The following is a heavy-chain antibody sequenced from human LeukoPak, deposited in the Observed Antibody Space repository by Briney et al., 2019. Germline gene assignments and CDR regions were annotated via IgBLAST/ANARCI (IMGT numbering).Heavy chain of an antibody. J-gene: IGHJ4*02. Sequence: GGSLRLSCAASEFTFSSFGMHWVRQAPGKGLDWVAVISYDGSNKYYADSVKGRFTISRDNSKNTLYLQMNSLRAEDTAVYYCARDRSRFTLAHPQTYWGQGTLVTVSS. CDR3: ARDRSRFTLAHPQTY. CDR2: ISYDGSNK. D-gene: IGHD2-2*01. CDR1: EFTFSSFG. V-gene: IGHV3-30-3*01.